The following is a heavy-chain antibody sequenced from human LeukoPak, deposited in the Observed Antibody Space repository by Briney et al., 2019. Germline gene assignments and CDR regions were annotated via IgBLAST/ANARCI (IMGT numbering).Heavy chain of an antibody. V-gene: IGHV4-34*01. CDR1: GGSFSGYY. J-gene: IGHJ4*02. Sequence: SETLSLTCAVYGGSFSGYYWSWIPQPPGKGLEWIGEINHSGSTNYNPSLKSRVTISVDTSKNQFSLKLSSVTAADTAVYYCARGVTIQPFDYWGQGTLVTVSS. D-gene: IGHD4-17*01. CDR2: INHSGST. CDR3: ARGVTIQPFDY.